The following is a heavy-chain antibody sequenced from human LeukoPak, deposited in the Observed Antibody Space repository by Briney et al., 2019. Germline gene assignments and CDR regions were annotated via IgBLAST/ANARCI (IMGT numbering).Heavy chain of an antibody. CDR2: INHGGST. Sequence: SETLSLTCTVYGGSFSGYYWSWIRQPPGRGLEWIGEINHGGSTNYNPSLKSRVTISVDTSKNQFSLKLSSVTAADTAVYYCARRALIVVVPAAIDAFDIWGQGTMVTVSS. D-gene: IGHD2-2*01. V-gene: IGHV4-34*01. J-gene: IGHJ3*02. CDR3: ARRALIVVVPAAIDAFDI. CDR1: GGSFSGYY.